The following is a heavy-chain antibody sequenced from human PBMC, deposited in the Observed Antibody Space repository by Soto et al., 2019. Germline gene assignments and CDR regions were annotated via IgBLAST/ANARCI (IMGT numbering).Heavy chain of an antibody. CDR3: ARDQMGSSSSPRNAFDY. J-gene: IGHJ4*02. CDR2: INPSGGST. Sequence: ASVKVSCKASGYTFTIYYMHWVRQAPGQGLEWMGIINPSGGSTSYAQKFQGRVTMTRDTSTSTVYMELSSLRSEDTAVYYCARDQMGSSSSPRNAFDYWGQGTLVTVS. CDR1: GYTFTIYY. V-gene: IGHV1-46*01. D-gene: IGHD6-6*01.